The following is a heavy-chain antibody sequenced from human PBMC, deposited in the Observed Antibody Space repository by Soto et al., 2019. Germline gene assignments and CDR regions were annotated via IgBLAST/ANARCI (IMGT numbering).Heavy chain of an antibody. CDR1: GFTFSSYW. Sequence: EVQLVESGGGLVQPGGSLRLSCAAYGFTFSSYWMHWVRQAPGKGLVWVSRINSDGSSTSYADSVKGRFTISRDNAKNTLYLQMNRLRAEDTAVYCGARHSAGNRDYWGQGTLVTVSS. CDR3: ARHSAGNRDY. CDR2: INSDGSST. J-gene: IGHJ4*02. V-gene: IGHV3-74*01.